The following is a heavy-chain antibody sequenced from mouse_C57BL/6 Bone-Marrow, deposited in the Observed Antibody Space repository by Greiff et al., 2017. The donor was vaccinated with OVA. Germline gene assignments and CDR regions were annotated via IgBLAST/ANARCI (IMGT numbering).Heavy chain of an antibody. CDR3: ARSPWYFDV. V-gene: IGHV1-64*01. CDR2: IHPNSGST. CDR1: GYTFTSYW. Sequence: QVQLQQPGAELVKPGASVKLSCKASGYTFTSYWMHWVKQRPGQGIEWIGMIHPNSGSTNYNEKFKSKATLTVDKSSSTAYMQPSSLTSDDSAVYYCARSPWYFDVWGTGTTVTVSS. J-gene: IGHJ1*03.